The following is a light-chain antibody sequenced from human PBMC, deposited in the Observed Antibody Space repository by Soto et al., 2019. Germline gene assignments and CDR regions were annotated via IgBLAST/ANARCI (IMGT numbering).Light chain of an antibody. V-gene: IGKV1-5*03. CDR3: QQYNSYPLT. J-gene: IGKJ4*01. CDR1: QSVSSW. Sequence: DIQMTQSPSTLSSSVGDRVTITCRVSQSVSSWLAWYQQKPGKAPKLLLYKASSLETGVPSRFSGSGTGTEFTLTISSLQPDDSATYYCQQYNSYPLTFGGGTKVEIK. CDR2: KAS.